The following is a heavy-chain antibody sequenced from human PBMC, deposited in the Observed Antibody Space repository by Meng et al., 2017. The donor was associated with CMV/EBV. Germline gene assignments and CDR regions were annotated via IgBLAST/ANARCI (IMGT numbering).Heavy chain of an antibody. CDR2: INQDGSEK. CDR3: ARERLNQYSSSSPSDY. CDR1: GFTFSSYA. V-gene: IGHV3-7*01. Sequence: GESLKISCAASGFTFSSYAMSWVRQAPGKGLEWVANINQDGSEKNYVDSVKGRFTISRDNAKNSLYLQMNSLRAEDTAVYYCARERLNQYSSSSPSDYWGQGTLVTVSS. D-gene: IGHD6-6*01. J-gene: IGHJ4*02.